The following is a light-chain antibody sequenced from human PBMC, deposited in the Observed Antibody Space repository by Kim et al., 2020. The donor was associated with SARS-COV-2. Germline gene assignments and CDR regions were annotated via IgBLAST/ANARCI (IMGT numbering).Light chain of an antibody. CDR3: NSRDISGDHVV. Sequence: ALGQTVRIQCQVDSLRYYYASAFQQKPGQAPMLVIYGKNNRPSGIPARFSGASSGNTASLTVTGAQAVDEADYYCNSRDISGDHVVFGGGTKLIVL. V-gene: IGLV3-19*01. CDR2: GKN. CDR1: SLRYYY. J-gene: IGLJ2*01.